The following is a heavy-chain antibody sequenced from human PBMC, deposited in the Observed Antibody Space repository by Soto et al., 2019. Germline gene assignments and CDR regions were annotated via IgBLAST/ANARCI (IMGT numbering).Heavy chain of an antibody. V-gene: IGHV4-59*01. Sequence: SETLSLTCTVSVGSISSYYWSWIRQPPGKGLEWIGYIYYSGSTNYNPSLKSRVTISVDTSKNQLSLKLSSVTAADTAVYYCARVYEGLYLDYWGQGTLVTVSS. D-gene: IGHD2-8*01. CDR1: VGSISSYY. CDR3: ARVYEGLYLDY. J-gene: IGHJ4*02. CDR2: IYYSGST.